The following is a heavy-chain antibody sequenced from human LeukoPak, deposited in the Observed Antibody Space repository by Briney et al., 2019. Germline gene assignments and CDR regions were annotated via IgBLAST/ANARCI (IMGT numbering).Heavy chain of an antibody. CDR3: ARADDTWLYYFDY. D-gene: IGHD3-9*01. J-gene: IGHJ4*02. Sequence: PGGSLRLSCAASGFTVSSNYMSWVRQAPGKGLEWVANIKQDGSEKYYVDSVKGRFTISRDNAKNSLYLQMNSLRAEDTAVYYCARADDTWLYYFDYWGQGTLVTVSS. CDR1: GFTVSSNY. CDR2: IKQDGSEK. V-gene: IGHV3-7*01.